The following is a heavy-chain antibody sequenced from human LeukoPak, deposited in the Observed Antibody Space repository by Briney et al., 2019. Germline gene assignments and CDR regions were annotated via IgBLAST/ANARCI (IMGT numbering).Heavy chain of an antibody. D-gene: IGHD2-2*01. Sequence: PGGSLGLSCAASGFTFSSYGMHWVRQAPGKGLEWVAVIWYDGSNKYYADSVKGRFTISRDNSKNTLYLQMNSLRAEDTAVYYCARRPRRDCSSTSCYSGYYFDYWGQGTLVPVSS. CDR1: GFTFSSYG. CDR3: ARRPRRDCSSTSCYSGYYFDY. V-gene: IGHV3-33*01. CDR2: IWYDGSNK. J-gene: IGHJ4*02.